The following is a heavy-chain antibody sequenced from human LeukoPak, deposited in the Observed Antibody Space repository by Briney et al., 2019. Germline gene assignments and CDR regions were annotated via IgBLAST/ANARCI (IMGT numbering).Heavy chain of an antibody. Sequence: SETLSLTCAVYGGSFSGYYWSWIRQPPGKGLEWIGEINHSGSTNYNPSLKSRVTISVDTSKNQFSLKLSSVTAADTAVYYCARACGGYYFDYWGQGTLVTVSS. D-gene: IGHD4-23*01. CDR1: GGSFSGYY. V-gene: IGHV4-34*01. CDR2: INHSGST. J-gene: IGHJ4*02. CDR3: ARACGGYYFDY.